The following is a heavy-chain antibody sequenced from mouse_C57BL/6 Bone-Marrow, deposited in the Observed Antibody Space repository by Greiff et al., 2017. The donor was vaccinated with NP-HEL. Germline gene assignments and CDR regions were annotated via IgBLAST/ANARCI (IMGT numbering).Heavy chain of an antibody. Sequence: EVKLMESGAELVRPGASVKLSCTASGFNIKDDYMHWVKQRPEQGLEWIGWIDPENGDTEYASKFQGKATITADTSSNTAYLQLSSLTSEDTAVYYCTTGQLRVRRKDAMDYWGQGTSVTVSS. CDR2: IDPENGDT. J-gene: IGHJ4*01. CDR3: TTGQLRVRRKDAMDY. V-gene: IGHV14-4*01. D-gene: IGHD3-2*02. CDR1: GFNIKDDY.